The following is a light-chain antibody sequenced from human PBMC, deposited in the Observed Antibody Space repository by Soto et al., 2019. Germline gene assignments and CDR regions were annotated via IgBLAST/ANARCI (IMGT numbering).Light chain of an antibody. CDR2: EGT. J-gene: IGLJ3*02. CDR3: CAYAGTSVWV. V-gene: IGLV2-23*01. CDR1: SSDVGTYKF. Sequence: QSALTQPASVSGSPGQSITISCTGTSSDVGTYKFVSWYQQHPGKVPTLMIHEGTKLPSGVSNRFSGSRSGNTATLTISGLQPEDEPNYYCCAYAGTSVWVFGGGTKLTVL.